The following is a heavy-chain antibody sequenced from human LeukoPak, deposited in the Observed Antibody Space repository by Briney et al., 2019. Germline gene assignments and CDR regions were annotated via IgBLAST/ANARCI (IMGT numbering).Heavy chain of an antibody. J-gene: IGHJ6*02. D-gene: IGHD5-18*01. Sequence: GGSLRLSCAASGFSFSTCAMNWVRQAPGKGLEWVSTISGGGDGALYADSVKGRFTISRDNSKNTLFLQMNSLRAEDTAVYYCARDRGYSYGWDYYYYYGMDVWGQGTTVTVSS. V-gene: IGHV3-23*01. CDR1: GFSFSTCA. CDR2: ISGGGDGA. CDR3: ARDRGYSYGWDYYYYYGMDV.